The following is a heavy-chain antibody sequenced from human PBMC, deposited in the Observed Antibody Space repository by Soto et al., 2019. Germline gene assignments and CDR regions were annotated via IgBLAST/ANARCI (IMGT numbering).Heavy chain of an antibody. J-gene: IGHJ6*02. CDR1: GFSFSTYS. CDR3: ARVGSSSDNGMDV. CDR2: ISSRSYTI. V-gene: IGHV3-48*02. Sequence: EVQLVESGGGLVQPGGSLRLSCAASGFSFSTYSMNWVRQAPGKGLEWVSYISSRSYTIYYVDSVKGRFTISRDNAKNSLYLQRDSLRDEDTAVYYCARVGSSSDNGMDVWGQGTTVTVSS. D-gene: IGHD6-6*01.